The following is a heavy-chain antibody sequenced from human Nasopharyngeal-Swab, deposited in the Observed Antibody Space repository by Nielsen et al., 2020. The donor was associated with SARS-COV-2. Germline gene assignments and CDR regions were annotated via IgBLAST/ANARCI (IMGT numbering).Heavy chain of an antibody. V-gene: IGHV3-30*02. Sequence: WIRQPPGKGLEWVAFIRYDGSNKYYADSVKGRFTISRDNSKNTLYLQMNSLRAEDTAVYYCARDLSYYDSSGYPGDYWGQGTLVTVSS. CDR3: ARDLSYYDSSGYPGDY. J-gene: IGHJ4*02. CDR2: IRYDGSNK. D-gene: IGHD3-22*01.